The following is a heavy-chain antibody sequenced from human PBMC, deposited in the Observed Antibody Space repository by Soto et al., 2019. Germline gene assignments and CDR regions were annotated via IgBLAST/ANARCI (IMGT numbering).Heavy chain of an antibody. CDR2: IYYSGST. D-gene: IGHD6-13*01. J-gene: IGHJ3*02. Sequence: QLQLQESGPGLVKPSETLSLTCTVSGGSISSSSYYWGWIRQPPGKGLEWIGSIYYSGSTYYNPSLKSRVTISVDTSKNQCSLKLSSGTAADTAVYYCARHISSWQQLEDAFDIWGQGTMVTVSS. CDR3: ARHISSWQQLEDAFDI. V-gene: IGHV4-39*01. CDR1: GGSISSSSYY.